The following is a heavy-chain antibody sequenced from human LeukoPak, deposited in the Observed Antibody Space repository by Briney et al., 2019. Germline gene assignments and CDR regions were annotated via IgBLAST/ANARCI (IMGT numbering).Heavy chain of an antibody. CDR3: ARDRRDYYYGMDV. V-gene: IGHV3-74*01. CDR2: VNDDGSST. CDR1: GFTFSTYW. J-gene: IGHJ6*02. Sequence: GGSLRLSCAASGFTFSTYWMHWVRQAPGKGLVWVSRVNDDGSSTNYADSVKGRFTISRDNAKNTLYLQMNSLRGEDTAVYYCARDRRDYYYGMDVWGQGTTVTVSS.